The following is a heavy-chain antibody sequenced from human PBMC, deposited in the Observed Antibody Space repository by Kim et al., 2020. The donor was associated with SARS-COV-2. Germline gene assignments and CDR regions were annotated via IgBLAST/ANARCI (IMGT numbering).Heavy chain of an antibody. CDR2: IIPIFGTA. J-gene: IGHJ4*02. Sequence: SVKVSCKASGGTFSSYGISWVRQTPGQGLEWMGGIIPIFGTANYAQKFQGRVTITADESTSTAYMELSSLRSEDTAVYYCATRAEGYSYGFTEFDYWGQGTLVTVSS. CDR1: GGTFSSYG. D-gene: IGHD5-18*01. CDR3: ATRAEGYSYGFTEFDY. V-gene: IGHV1-69*13.